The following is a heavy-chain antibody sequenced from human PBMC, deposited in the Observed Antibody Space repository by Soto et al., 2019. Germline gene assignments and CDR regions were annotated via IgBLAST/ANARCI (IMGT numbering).Heavy chain of an antibody. Sequence: SETLSLTCAVYGGSSSGYYWSWIRQPPGKGLEWIGEINHSGSTNYNPSLKSRVTISVDTSKNQFSLKLSSVTAADTAVYYCARKPLGLVRFRGRSDWFDPWGQGTLVTVPQ. CDR2: INHSGST. D-gene: IGHD6-19*01. CDR1: GGSSSGYY. V-gene: IGHV4-34*01. J-gene: IGHJ5*02. CDR3: ARKPLGLVRFRGRSDWFDP.